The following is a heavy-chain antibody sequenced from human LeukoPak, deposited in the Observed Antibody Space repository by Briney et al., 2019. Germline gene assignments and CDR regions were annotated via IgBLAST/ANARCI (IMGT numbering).Heavy chain of an antibody. D-gene: IGHD3-16*02. CDR2: IYYSGST. Sequence: PSETLSLTCTVSGGSISGSSYYWGWIRQPPGKGLEWIGSIYYSGSTYYNPSLKSRVTISVDTSKNQFSLKLSSVTAADTAVYYCARGRYYDYIWGSYRYFDYWGQGTLVTVSS. CDR3: ARGRYYDYIWGSYRYFDY. J-gene: IGHJ4*02. CDR1: GGSISGSSYY. V-gene: IGHV4-39*07.